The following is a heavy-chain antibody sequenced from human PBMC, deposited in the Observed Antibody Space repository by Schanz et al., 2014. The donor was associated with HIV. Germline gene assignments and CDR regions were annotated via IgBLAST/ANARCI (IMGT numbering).Heavy chain of an antibody. Sequence: QVQLVESGGGVVQPGRSLRLSCAASGFTFNDYGLSFFLQAPGKGLEWVVVIWYDGRNKYYADSVKGRFTISRDNSKNTLYLQINSLRADDTAVYYCARDVSYDSSGYYSDYYYGMDGGGKGNTVTVSS. CDR3: ARDVSYDSSGYYSDYYYGMDG. J-gene: IGHJ6*04. CDR2: IWYDGRNK. V-gene: IGHV3-33*01. CDR1: GFTFNDYG. D-gene: IGHD3-22*01.